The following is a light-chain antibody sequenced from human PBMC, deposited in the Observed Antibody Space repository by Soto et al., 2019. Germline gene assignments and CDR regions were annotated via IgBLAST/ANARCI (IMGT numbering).Light chain of an antibody. Sequence: QAVVTQEASLTVSPGGTVTLTCTSSTGAVTSDNYPSWFQQKPGQAPRPLIFNTDNKHSWTPARFSGSLLGGRAALTLSQVRPEDEADYYCLLLFDVSQVFGGGTKATVL. CDR1: TGAVTSDNY. CDR3: LLLFDVSQV. J-gene: IGLJ3*02. V-gene: IGLV7-43*01. CDR2: NTD.